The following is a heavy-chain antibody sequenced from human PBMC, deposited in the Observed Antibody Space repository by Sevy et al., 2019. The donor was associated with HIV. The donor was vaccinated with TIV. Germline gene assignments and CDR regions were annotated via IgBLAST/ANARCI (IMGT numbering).Heavy chain of an antibody. CDR1: GYTFTSYY. Sequence: ASVKVSCKASGYTFTSYYMHWVRQAPGQGLEWMGIINARGGSTSYAQKFQGRATMTRDTSTSTFYMELSSLRSEDTAVYYCARDSDNYDILTGYYPFDYWGQGTLVTVSS. J-gene: IGHJ4*02. D-gene: IGHD3-9*01. CDR2: INARGGST. CDR3: ARDSDNYDILTGYYPFDY. V-gene: IGHV1-46*01.